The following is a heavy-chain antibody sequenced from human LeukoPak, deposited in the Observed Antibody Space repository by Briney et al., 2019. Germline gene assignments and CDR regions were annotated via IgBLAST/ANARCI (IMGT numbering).Heavy chain of an antibody. D-gene: IGHD3-3*01. CDR1: GYTFTSYD. CDR3: ARTPEGLFGVVIPGYFDY. V-gene: IGHV1-8*03. Sequence: ASVKVSCKASGYTFTSYDINWVRQATGQGLEWMGWMNPNSGNTGYAQKFQGRVTITRNTSISTAYMELSRLRSDDTAVYYCARTPEGLFGVVIPGYFDYWGQGTLVTVSS. J-gene: IGHJ4*02. CDR2: MNPNSGNT.